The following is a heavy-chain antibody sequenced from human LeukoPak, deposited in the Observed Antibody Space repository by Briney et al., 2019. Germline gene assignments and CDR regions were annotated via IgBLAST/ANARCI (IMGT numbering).Heavy chain of an antibody. Sequence: GGSLRLSCAASEFSVGSNYMTWVRQAPGKGLEWVSSISSSSSYIYYADSVKGRFTISRDNAKNSLYLQMNSLRAEDTAVYYCARGMSGTYDSSGYHHDYWGQGTLVTVSS. V-gene: IGHV3-21*01. D-gene: IGHD3-22*01. CDR1: EFSVGSNY. CDR2: ISSSSSYI. J-gene: IGHJ4*02. CDR3: ARGMSGTYDSSGYHHDY.